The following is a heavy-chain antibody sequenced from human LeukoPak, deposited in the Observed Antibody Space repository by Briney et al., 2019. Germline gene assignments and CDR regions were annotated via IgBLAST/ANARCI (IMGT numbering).Heavy chain of an antibody. Sequence: GGSLRLSCAASGFTVSSNYMSWVRQAPGEGLEWVSAISGSGGSTYYADSVKGRFTISRDNSKNTLYLQMNSLRAEDTAVYYCAARIVGAPGYWGQGTLVTVSS. V-gene: IGHV3-23*01. CDR1: GFTVSSNY. D-gene: IGHD1-26*01. J-gene: IGHJ4*02. CDR3: AARIVGAPGY. CDR2: ISGSGGST.